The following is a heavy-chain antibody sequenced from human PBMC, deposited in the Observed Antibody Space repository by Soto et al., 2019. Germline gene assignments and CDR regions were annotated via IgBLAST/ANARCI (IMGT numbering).Heavy chain of an antibody. Sequence: ASVKVSCKASGYTLSNYAMHWVRQAPGQRLEWMGCINAAIGNARYSQKFQGRVTITWDTSASTAYMELSSLRSEDTAVYYCARGQYPSSPFDYWGQGTLVTVSS. J-gene: IGHJ4*02. D-gene: IGHD3-10*01. CDR3: ARGQYPSSPFDY. V-gene: IGHV1-3*01. CDR2: INAAIGNA. CDR1: GYTLSNYA.